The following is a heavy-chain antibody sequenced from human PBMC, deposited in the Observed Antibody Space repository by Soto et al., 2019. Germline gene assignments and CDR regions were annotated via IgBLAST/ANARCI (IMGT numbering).Heavy chain of an antibody. D-gene: IGHD3-10*01. V-gene: IGHV4-34*01. Sequence: SETLSLTCAVYCGSLSGNFWGWIRQPPGKGLEWSGEVKQSGSTNYNPSLKSRVTISVDTSRSQISLKVNSVTAADTAVYYCARSPQRINLARGLLGSWFDSWAQGIPVTVSS. CDR1: CGSLSGNF. J-gene: IGHJ5*01. CDR3: ARSPQRINLARGLLGSWFDS. CDR2: VKQSGST.